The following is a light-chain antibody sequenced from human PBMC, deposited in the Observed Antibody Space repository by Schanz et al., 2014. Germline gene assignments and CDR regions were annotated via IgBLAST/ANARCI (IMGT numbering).Light chain of an antibody. V-gene: IGLV2-14*01. CDR2: DVS. CDR3: SSYTSSSTLI. Sequence: QSALTQPASVSGSPGQPITISCTGTSSDVGSYNYVSWYQQHPGKAPKLMIYDVSHRPSGVSNRFSGSKSGNTASLTISGLQAEDEADYYCSSYTSSSTLIFGGGTKVTVL. CDR1: SSDVGSYNY. J-gene: IGLJ2*01.